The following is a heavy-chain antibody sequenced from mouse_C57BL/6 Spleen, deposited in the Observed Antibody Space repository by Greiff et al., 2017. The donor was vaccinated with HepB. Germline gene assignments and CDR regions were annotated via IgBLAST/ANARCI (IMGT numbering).Heavy chain of an antibody. V-gene: IGHV1-82*01. Sequence: QVQLKESGPELVKPGASVKISCKASGYAFSSSWMNWVKQRPGKGLEWIGRIYPGDGDTNYNGKFKGKATLTADKSSSTAYMQLSSLTSEDSAVYFCARSASSGLRYFDYWGQGTTLTVSS. J-gene: IGHJ2*01. CDR1: GYAFSSSW. D-gene: IGHD3-2*02. CDR2: IYPGDGDT. CDR3: ARSASSGLRYFDY.